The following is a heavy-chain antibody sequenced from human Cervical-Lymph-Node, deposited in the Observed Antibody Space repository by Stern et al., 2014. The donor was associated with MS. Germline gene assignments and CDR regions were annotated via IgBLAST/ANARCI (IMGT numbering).Heavy chain of an antibody. CDR1: GYTFIGSW. CDR3: ARGYSSGYDPQYFDH. Sequence: VQLEESGAEVKQPGASVKVSCKASGYTFIGSWIHWVRPVPGQGLEWMGRISPYNGDTYYARKFQGRVTMTTDTSINTAYMELSGLTSDDTAVYYCARGYSSGYDPQYFDHWGQGTLVTVSS. D-gene: IGHD5-18*01. V-gene: IGHV1-2*06. J-gene: IGHJ4*02. CDR2: ISPYNGDT.